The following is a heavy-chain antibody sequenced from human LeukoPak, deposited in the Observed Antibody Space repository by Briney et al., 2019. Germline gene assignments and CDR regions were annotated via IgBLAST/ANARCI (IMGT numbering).Heavy chain of an antibody. CDR3: ARDNNWFDP. V-gene: IGHV4-38-2*02. CDR2: IFHTGST. CDR1: GYSISSGYY. J-gene: IGHJ5*02. Sequence: PSETLSLTCTVSGYSISSGYYWAWIRQPPGKGLEWIGSIFHTGSTYHNPSLKSRVTISVDTSKNQFSLKLSSVTAADTAVYYCARDNNWFDPWGQGTLVTVSS.